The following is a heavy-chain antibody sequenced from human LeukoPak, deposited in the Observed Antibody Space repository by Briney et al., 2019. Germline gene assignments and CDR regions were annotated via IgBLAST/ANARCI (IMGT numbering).Heavy chain of an antibody. CDR2: INHSGST. CDR3: ARAPVWFGESIHFDY. D-gene: IGHD3-10*01. J-gene: IGHJ4*02. Sequence: SETLSLTCADYGGSFSGYYWSWIRQPPGKGLEWIGEINHSGSTNYNPSLKSRVTISVDTSKNQFSLKLSSVTAADTAVYYCARAPVWFGESIHFDYWGQGTLVTVSS. CDR1: GGSFSGYY. V-gene: IGHV4-34*01.